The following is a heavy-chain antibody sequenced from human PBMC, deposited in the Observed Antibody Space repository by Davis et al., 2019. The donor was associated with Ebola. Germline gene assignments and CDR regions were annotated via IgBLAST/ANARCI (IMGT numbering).Heavy chain of an antibody. CDR1: GLTFSSYS. CDR2: ISSSSSTI. V-gene: IGHV3-48*04. CDR3: ARDLRDYGDYPRGDY. D-gene: IGHD4-17*01. J-gene: IGHJ4*02. Sequence: GESLKISCAASGLTFSSYSMNWVRQAPGKGLEWVSYISSSSSTIYYADSVKGRFTISRDNAKNSLYLQMNSLRAEDTAVYYCARDLRDYGDYPRGDYWGQGTLVTVSS.